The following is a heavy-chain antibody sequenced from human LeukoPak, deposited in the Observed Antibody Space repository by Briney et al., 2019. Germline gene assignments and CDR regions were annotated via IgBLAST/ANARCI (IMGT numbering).Heavy chain of an antibody. Sequence: GGSLRLSGAASGFTFSSYGMHWVRQAPGKGLEWVAVISYDGSNKYYADSVKGRFTISRDNSKNTLYLQMNSLRAEDTAVYYCAKPRFTGYYDSGGYPDYWGQGTLVTVSS. CDR2: ISYDGSNK. V-gene: IGHV3-30*18. J-gene: IGHJ4*02. CDR3: AKPRFTGYYDSGGYPDY. CDR1: GFTFSSYG. D-gene: IGHD3-22*01.